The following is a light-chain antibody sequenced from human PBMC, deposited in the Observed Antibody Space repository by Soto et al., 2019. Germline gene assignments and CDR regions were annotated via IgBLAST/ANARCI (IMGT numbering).Light chain of an antibody. J-gene: IGKJ5*01. CDR3: MQALQTRIT. V-gene: IGKV2-28*01. Sequence: DIVTTQSPLSLPVTPGEPASISCRSSQSLLHSNGYNYLDWYLQKPGQSPQLLIYLGSNRASGVPDRFSGSGSGTDFTLKISRVEAEDVGVYYCMQALQTRITFGQGTRLEIK. CDR2: LGS. CDR1: QSLLHSNGYNY.